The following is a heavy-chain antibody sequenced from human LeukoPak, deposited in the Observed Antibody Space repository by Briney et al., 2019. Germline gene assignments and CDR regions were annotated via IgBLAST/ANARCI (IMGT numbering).Heavy chain of an antibody. Sequence: ASVKVSCKVSGYTLTELSMHWVRQAPGKGLEWMGGFDPEDGETIYAQKFQGRVTMTEDTSTDAAYMELSSLRSEDTAVYYCATDLTYGSHRLGSDYWGQGTLVTVSS. D-gene: IGHD3-10*01. CDR2: FDPEDGET. CDR1: GYTLTELS. CDR3: ATDLTYGSHRLGSDY. V-gene: IGHV1-24*01. J-gene: IGHJ4*02.